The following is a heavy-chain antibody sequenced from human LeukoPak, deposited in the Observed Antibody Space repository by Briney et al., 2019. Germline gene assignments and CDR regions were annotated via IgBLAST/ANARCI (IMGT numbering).Heavy chain of an antibody. Sequence: GGSLRLSCAASGFMFSSYWMSWVRQAPGKGLEWVANIRQSGSEKYYVDSVKGRFTISRDNAKNSLYLQMNSLRAEDTAVYFCARDSADYGGYYFDYWGQGTLVTVSS. CDR2: IRQSGSEK. CDR3: ARDSADYGGYYFDY. CDR1: GFMFSSYW. D-gene: IGHD4-23*01. J-gene: IGHJ4*02. V-gene: IGHV3-7*03.